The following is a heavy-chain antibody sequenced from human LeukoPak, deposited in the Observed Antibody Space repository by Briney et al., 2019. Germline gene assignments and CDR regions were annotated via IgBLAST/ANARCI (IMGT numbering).Heavy chain of an antibody. CDR1: GFSLSNARMV. CDR2: IFSNDEK. CDR3: ARIIVAYTVTNLFDP. V-gene: IGHV2-26*01. D-gene: IGHD2-21*01. J-gene: IGHJ5*02. Sequence: KESGPVLVKPTETLTLTCTVSGFSLSNARMVVSWIRQPPGKALQSLAHIFSNDEKSYSTSLKSRLTISKDTSKSQVVLNMTNMGPVDTATYYCARIIVAYTVTNLFDPWGQGTLVTVSS.